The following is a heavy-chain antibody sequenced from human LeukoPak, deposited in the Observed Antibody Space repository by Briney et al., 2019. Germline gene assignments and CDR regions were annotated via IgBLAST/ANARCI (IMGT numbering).Heavy chain of an antibody. Sequence: SETLSLTCTVSGGSISSGGYYWSWIRQHPGKGLEWIGYIYYSGSTYYNPSLKSRVTISVDTSKNQFSLKLSSVTAADTAVYYCARAGIYYYDSSGYSNWFDPWGQGTLVTVSS. CDR3: ARAGIYYYDSSGYSNWFDP. V-gene: IGHV4-31*03. D-gene: IGHD3-22*01. J-gene: IGHJ5*02. CDR1: GGSISSGGYY. CDR2: IYYSGST.